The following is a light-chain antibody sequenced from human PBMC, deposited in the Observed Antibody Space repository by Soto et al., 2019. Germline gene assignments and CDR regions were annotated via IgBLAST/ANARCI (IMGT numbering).Light chain of an antibody. CDR3: QQSYGTPLT. CDR1: QSISSY. V-gene: IGKV1-39*01. CDR2: AAS. J-gene: IGKJ4*01. Sequence: DIQMTQSPSSLSASVRDRVTITCRASQSISSYLNWYQQKPGKAPKLLIYAASSLQSGVPSRFSGSGSGTDFTLTISSLQPEDFATYYCQQSYGTPLTCGGGTKVDIK.